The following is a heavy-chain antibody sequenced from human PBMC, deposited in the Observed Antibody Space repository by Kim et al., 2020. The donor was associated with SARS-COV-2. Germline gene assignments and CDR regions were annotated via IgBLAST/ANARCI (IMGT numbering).Heavy chain of an antibody. CDR2: IIPNFGTT. D-gene: IGHD6-13*01. CDR3: ARVSLHSRSMYPSHYYYGMDV. CDR1: GGTFTSYA. Sequence: SVKVSCKASGGTFTSYAISRVRQAPGQGLEWMGGIIPNFGTTNYAQKFQGRVTITADESTSTAYMELSSLRSEDTAVYYCARVSLHSRSMYPSHYYYGMDVWGQGTTVTVSS. V-gene: IGHV1-69*13. J-gene: IGHJ6*02.